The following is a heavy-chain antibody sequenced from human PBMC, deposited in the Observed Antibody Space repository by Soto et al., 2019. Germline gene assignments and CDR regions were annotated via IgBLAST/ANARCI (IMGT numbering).Heavy chain of an antibody. J-gene: IGHJ4*02. CDR1: GYTFTSYA. CDR2: INAGNGNT. CDR3: ASSPGIAVADY. Sequence: QVQLVQSGAEEKKPGASVKVSCKASGYTFTSYAMHWVRQAPGQRLEWMGWINAGNGNTKYSQKVQGRVTITRDTSASTAYMELSSLRSEDTAVYYCASSPGIAVADYWGQGNLVSVSS. D-gene: IGHD6-19*01. V-gene: IGHV1-3*05.